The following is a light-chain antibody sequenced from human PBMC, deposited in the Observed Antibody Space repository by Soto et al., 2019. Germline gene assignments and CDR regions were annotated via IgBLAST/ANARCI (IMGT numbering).Light chain of an antibody. CDR1: QSISSY. CDR3: HQGFSNPQT. J-gene: IGKJ4*01. CDR2: AAS. Sequence: DVQMTKYKSSLSASVGDRCTITCLASQSISSYLNWYQQKPGKAPKLLIYAASSLESGVPSRFSGSGSGTDFTFTISSLQPEDFATYYCHQGFSNPQTFGGVSMVDVK. V-gene: IGKV1-39*01.